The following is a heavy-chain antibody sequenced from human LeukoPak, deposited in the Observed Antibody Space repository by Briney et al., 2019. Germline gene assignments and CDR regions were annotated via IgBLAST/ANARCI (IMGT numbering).Heavy chain of an antibody. CDR3: ARGYTYYDILTGYPPDYYYGMDV. CDR1: GGSISSYY. D-gene: IGHD3-9*01. CDR2: IYYSGST. Sequence: PSETLSLTCSVSGGSISSYYWSWIRQPPGKGLEWIGYIYYSGSTNYNPSLKSRVTISVDTSKNQFSLKLSSVTAADTAVYYCARGYTYYDILTGYPPDYYYGMDVWGQGTTVTVSS. J-gene: IGHJ6*02. V-gene: IGHV4-59*01.